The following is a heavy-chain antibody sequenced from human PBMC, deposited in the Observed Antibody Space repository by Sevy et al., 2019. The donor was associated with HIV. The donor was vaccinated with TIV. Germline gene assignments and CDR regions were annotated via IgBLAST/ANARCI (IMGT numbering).Heavy chain of an antibody. CDR2: IRYDGSKK. Sequence: GRSLRLSCAASGFTFRTYGMQWVRQAPGEGLEWVAFIRYDGSKKYYADSVKGRFTISRDNSKNTLYLHMNSLRAEDTAVYYCANGDYYFDYWGQGTLVTVSS. CDR1: GFTFRTYG. CDR3: ANGDYYFDY. V-gene: IGHV3-30*02. J-gene: IGHJ4*02. D-gene: IGHD2-21*02.